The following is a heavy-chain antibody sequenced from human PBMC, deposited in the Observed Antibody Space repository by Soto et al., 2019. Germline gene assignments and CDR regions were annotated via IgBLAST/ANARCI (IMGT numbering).Heavy chain of an antibody. V-gene: IGHV3-30*14. CDR3: ARDGYSGRSDGFDI. D-gene: IGHD1-26*01. Sequence: QMQLVESGGGVVQPGRSLRLSCAASGFTFGAYTMHWVRQAPGKGLEWVAVVSYDGQSERYADPVKGRFTVSSDKPESTLYLQMTSLRAEDTAVYYCARDGYSGRSDGFDIWGQGTMVTVSS. CDR2: VSYDGQSE. J-gene: IGHJ3*02. CDR1: GFTFGAYT.